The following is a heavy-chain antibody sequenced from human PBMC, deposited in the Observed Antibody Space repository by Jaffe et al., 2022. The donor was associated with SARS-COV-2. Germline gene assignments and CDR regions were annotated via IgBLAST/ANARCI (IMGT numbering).Heavy chain of an antibody. Sequence: QVQLVESGGGVVQPGRSLRLSCAASGFTFSSYAMHWVRQAPGKGLEWVAVISYDGSNKYYADSVKGRFTISRDNSKNTLYLQMNSLRAEDTAVYYCAREGDYYDSSAPFDYWGQGTLVTVSS. CDR1: GFTFSSYA. D-gene: IGHD3-22*01. J-gene: IGHJ4*02. CDR2: ISYDGSNK. V-gene: IGHV3-30*04. CDR3: AREGDYYDSSAPFDY.